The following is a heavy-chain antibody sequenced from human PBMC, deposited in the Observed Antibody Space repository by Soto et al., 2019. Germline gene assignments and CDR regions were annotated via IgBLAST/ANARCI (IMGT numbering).Heavy chain of an antibody. CDR1: GDSISGTSFY. CDR3: VRHRSSREIPFDN. D-gene: IGHD2-21*01. CDR2: IYSSGST. J-gene: IGHJ4*02. Sequence: SETLSLTCTVSGDSISGTSFYWGWIRQSSGKGLEWIASIYSSGSTFYNLSLKSRLSLSVETSKNQLSLRLQSVTAADTAVYYCVRHRSSREIPFDNWGQGTLVTVSS. V-gene: IGHV4-39*01.